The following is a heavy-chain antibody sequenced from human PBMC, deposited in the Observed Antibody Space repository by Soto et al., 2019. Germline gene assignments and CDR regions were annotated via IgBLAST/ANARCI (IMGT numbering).Heavy chain of an antibody. CDR1: GFTFSSYA. CDR2: ISGSGGST. J-gene: IGHJ3*02. CDR3: ARGDYDSSLGPSYAFDI. D-gene: IGHD3-22*01. Sequence: GGSLRLSCAASGFTFSSYAMSWVRQAPGKGLEWASAISGSGGSTYYADSVKGRFTISRDNAKNSLYLQMNSLRAEDTAVYYCARGDYDSSLGPSYAFDIWGQGTMVTVSS. V-gene: IGHV3-23*01.